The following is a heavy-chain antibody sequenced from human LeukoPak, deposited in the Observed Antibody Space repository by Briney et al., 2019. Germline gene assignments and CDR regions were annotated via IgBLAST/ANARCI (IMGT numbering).Heavy chain of an antibody. V-gene: IGHV3-66*01. J-gene: IGHJ3*02. CDR3: ARDGATVDAFDI. D-gene: IGHD4-17*01. Sequence: GGSLRLSCAASGFTFSSNYMSWVRQAPGEGLEWVSVIYSGGSTYYSDSVKGRFIISRDNSKNTLYLQMNSPRAEDTAVYYCARDGATVDAFDIWGQGTMVTVSS. CDR1: GFTFSSNY. CDR2: IYSGGST.